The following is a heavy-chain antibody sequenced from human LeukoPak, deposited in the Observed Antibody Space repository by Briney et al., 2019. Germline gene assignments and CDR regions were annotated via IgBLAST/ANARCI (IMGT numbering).Heavy chain of an antibody. CDR3: ARDLSIAGRLYYFDY. V-gene: IGHV1-46*01. CDR1: GYTFTSYD. D-gene: IGHD6-6*01. Sequence: ASVKVSCKASGYTFTSYDMHWVRQAPGQGLEWMGIINPSGGSTSCAQKFQGRVTMTRDTSTSTVYMELSSLRSEDTAVYYCARDLSIAGRLYYFDYWGQGTLVTVSS. J-gene: IGHJ4*02. CDR2: INPSGGST.